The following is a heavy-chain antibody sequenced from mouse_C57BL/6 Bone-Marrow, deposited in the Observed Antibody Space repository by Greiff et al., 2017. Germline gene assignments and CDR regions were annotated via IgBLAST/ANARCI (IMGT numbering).Heavy chain of an antibody. D-gene: IGHD3-1*01. V-gene: IGHV7-3*01. CDR3: ARYGGSDYSMGD. J-gene: IGHJ4*01. CDR1: GFTFTAYY. CDR2: IRNKTTGYTT. Sequence: EVQLLESGGGLVQPGGSLSLSCAASGFTFTAYYMSWVRQPPGKALEWLGFIRNKTTGYTTEYSASVKGPFTIYSDNSQRILYLQLNALRAEDSATYYCARYGGSDYSMGDWGQGTSVTVSS.